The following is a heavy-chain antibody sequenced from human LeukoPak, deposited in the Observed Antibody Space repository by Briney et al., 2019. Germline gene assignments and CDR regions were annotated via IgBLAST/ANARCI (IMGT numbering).Heavy chain of an antibody. V-gene: IGHV1-8*02. D-gene: IGHD3-16*01. CDR2: MNPNSGNT. CDR3: ARGSLGGSSGY. CDR1: GGTFSSYA. J-gene: IGHJ4*02. Sequence: ASVKVSCTASGGTFSSYAISWVRQATGQGLEWMGWMNPNSGNTVYAQKFQGRVTMTRHTSISTAYMELSSLRSEDTAVYYCARGSLGGSSGYWGQGTRVTVSS.